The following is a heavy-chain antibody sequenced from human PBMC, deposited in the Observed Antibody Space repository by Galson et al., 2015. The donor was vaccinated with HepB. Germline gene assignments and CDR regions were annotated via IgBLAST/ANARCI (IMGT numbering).Heavy chain of an antibody. D-gene: IGHD3-16*01. Sequence: SLRLSCAASGFTFSNYEMHWVRQAPGKGLEWVSYISSSGGTKYYEDSVKGRFTISRDNAKNSLYLQMNSLRSEDTAVYYCARDGRQGEGGNWFDPWGQGTLLTVSS. CDR1: GFTFSNYE. CDR3: ARDGRQGEGGNWFDP. J-gene: IGHJ5*02. CDR2: ISSSGGTK. V-gene: IGHV3-48*03.